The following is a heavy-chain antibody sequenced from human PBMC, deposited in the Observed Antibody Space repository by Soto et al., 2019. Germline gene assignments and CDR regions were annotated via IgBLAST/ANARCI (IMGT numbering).Heavy chain of an antibody. CDR2: IYYSGRT. D-gene: IGHD2-15*01. CDR1: GDSISSHRYY. V-gene: IGHV4-39*01. Sequence: QLQLLESGPRLVKPSETLSLTCTVSGDSISSHRYYWGWIRQPPGRGLEWIGSIYYSGRTYHSQSRKSRGTVSWDTSKNQCSPRLSSVTAEDTAIYFCASFGSGGNCYSSIYFEYWGQETLVTVS. CDR3: ASFGSGGNCYSSIYFEY. J-gene: IGHJ4*02.